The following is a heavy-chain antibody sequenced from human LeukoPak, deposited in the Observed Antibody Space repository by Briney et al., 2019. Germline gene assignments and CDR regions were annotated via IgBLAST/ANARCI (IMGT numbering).Heavy chain of an antibody. Sequence: PGVSLRLSCAASGFTFKTYWMHWVRQAPGKGLVWVSHSNSDGSSTSYADSVRGRFTISRDNAKNTLYLQMNSLRAEDTAVYYCARDLKGPVNDVFDMWGQGTMVTVSS. CDR3: ARDLKGPVNDVFDM. J-gene: IGHJ3*02. CDR1: GFTFKTYW. D-gene: IGHD4-23*01. V-gene: IGHV3-74*01. CDR2: SNSDGSST.